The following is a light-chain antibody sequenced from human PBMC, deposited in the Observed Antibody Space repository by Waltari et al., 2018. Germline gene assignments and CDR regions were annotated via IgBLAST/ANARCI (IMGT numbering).Light chain of an antibody. Sequence: DIVMTQSPDSLAVSLGERATINCKSSQSVLYSSNNKNYLAWYQQKPGQPPKLLIYWSSTRESGVPYRVSGSVSGTDVTLTISSLQAEDVAVYYCQHYYSPPWTFGQGTKVEIK. CDR2: WSS. V-gene: IGKV4-1*01. CDR1: QSVLYSSNNKNY. CDR3: QHYYSPPWT. J-gene: IGKJ1*01.